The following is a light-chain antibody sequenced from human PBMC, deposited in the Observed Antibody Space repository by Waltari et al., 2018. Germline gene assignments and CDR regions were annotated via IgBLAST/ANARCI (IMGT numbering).Light chain of an antibody. V-gene: IGLV2-14*01. CDR1: SSDVGGYNY. CDR2: HVS. J-gene: IGLJ3*02. Sequence: QSALTQPASVSGSPGQSITISCTGSSSDVGGYNYVSWYQQHPGKAPKLMTYHVSERPSGVSDRFSGSKSGNSASLTISGLQAEDEAYYYCISYTTSNTWVFGGGTKLTVL. CDR3: ISYTTSNTWV.